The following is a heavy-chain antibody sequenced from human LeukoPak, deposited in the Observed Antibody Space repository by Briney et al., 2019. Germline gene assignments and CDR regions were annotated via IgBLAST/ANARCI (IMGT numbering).Heavy chain of an antibody. D-gene: IGHD3/OR15-3a*01. CDR2: IYTSGST. J-gene: IGHJ6*02. CDR3: ARVDPYYYGMDV. CDR1: GDSISGYY. V-gene: IGHV4-4*07. Sequence: SETLSLTCTVSGDSISGYYWSWIRQPAGKGLEWIGRIYTSGSTNYNPSLKSRVTMSVDMSKNQFSLKLGSVTAADTAVYYCARVDPYYYGMDVWGQGTTVTVSS.